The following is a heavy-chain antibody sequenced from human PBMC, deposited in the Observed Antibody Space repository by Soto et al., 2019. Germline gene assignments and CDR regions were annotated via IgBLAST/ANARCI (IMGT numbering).Heavy chain of an antibody. Sequence: SETLSLTCAVYGGSFSGCYWSWSRQPPGKGLEWIGEINHSGSTNYNPSLKSRVTISVDTSKNQFSLKLSSVTAADTAVYYCARVNIVVVVDVQSGMDVWGQGTTV. J-gene: IGHJ6*02. CDR2: INHSGST. D-gene: IGHD2-15*01. CDR1: GGSFSGCY. V-gene: IGHV4-34*01. CDR3: ARVNIVVVVDVQSGMDV.